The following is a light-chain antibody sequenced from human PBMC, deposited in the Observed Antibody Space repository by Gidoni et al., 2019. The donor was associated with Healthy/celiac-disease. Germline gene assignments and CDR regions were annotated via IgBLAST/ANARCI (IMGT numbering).Light chain of an antibody. J-gene: IGLJ2*01. V-gene: IGLV3-19*01. CDR3: NSRDSSGNHLVV. CDR2: GKN. CDR1: SLRSYY. Sequence: SSELPQDPAVSVALGQTVRITCQGDSLRSYYASWYQQKPGQAPVLVIYGKNNRPSGIPDRCAGSSSENTASLTITGAQAEEEADYYCNSRDSSGNHLVVFGGGTKLTVL.